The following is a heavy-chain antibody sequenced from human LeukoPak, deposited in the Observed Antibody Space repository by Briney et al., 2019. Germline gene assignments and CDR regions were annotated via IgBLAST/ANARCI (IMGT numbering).Heavy chain of an antibody. Sequence: SETLSLTCAVYGGSFSGYYWSWIRQPPGKGLEWIGEINHSGSTNYNPSLKSRVTISVDTSKNQFSLKLSSVTAADTVVYYCAGRFYSSGCYVVDYWGQGTLVTVSS. CDR2: INHSGST. V-gene: IGHV4-34*01. CDR1: GGSFSGYY. D-gene: IGHD6-19*01. CDR3: AGRFYSSGCYVVDY. J-gene: IGHJ4*02.